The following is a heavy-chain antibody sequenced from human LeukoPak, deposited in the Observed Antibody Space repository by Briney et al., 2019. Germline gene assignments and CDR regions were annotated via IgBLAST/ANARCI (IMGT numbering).Heavy chain of an antibody. J-gene: IGHJ5*02. CDR1: GGSFSGYY. CDR2: INHSGST. D-gene: IGHD5-18*01. CDR3: ARGPNTWIRAATRNWWFDP. Sequence: SETLSLTCAVYGGSFSGYYWSWIRQPPGKGLEWIGEINHSGSTNYNPSLKSRVTISVDTSKNQFSLKLNSVAAADTAVYYCARGPNTWIRAATRNWWFDPWGQGTLVTVSS. V-gene: IGHV4-34*01.